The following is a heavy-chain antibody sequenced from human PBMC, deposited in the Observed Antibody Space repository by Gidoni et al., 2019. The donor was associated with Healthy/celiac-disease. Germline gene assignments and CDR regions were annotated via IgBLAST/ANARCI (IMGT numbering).Heavy chain of an antibody. J-gene: IGHJ4*02. CDR1: GCSISSSSYH. CDR2: IYYSGIT. D-gene: IGHD1-26*01. V-gene: IGHV4-39*07. Sequence: QLQLQDSGPGLVKPSEPLSLTCTVSGCSISSSSYHWGWLRQPPGKGVEWIGSIYYSGITYYNPSIKSRVTISVDTSKNQFSLKLSSGTAADTAVYYCAREGEVGDTPHLFDYWGQGTLVTVSS. CDR3: AREGEVGDTPHLFDY.